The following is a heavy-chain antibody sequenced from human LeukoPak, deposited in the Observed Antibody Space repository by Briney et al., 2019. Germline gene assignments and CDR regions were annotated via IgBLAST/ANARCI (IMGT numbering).Heavy chain of an antibody. CDR2: MNPNSGNT. J-gene: IGHJ4*02. V-gene: IGHV1-8*02. Sequence: ASVKVSCKASGYTFTNYAVHWVRQATGQGLEWMGWMNPNSGNTGYAQKFQGRVTMTRNTSISTAYMELSSLRSEDTAVYYCARGVGYGSGSYYNVGYWGQGTLVTVSS. D-gene: IGHD3-10*01. CDR3: ARGVGYGSGSYYNVGY. CDR1: GYTFTNYA.